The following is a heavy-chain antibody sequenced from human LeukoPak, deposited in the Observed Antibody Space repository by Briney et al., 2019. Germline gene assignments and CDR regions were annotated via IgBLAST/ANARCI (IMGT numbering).Heavy chain of an antibody. CDR1: GYTFTSYY. D-gene: IGHD3-22*01. J-gene: IGHJ4*02. V-gene: IGHV7-4-1*02. CDR2: VDTNTGNP. CDR3: ARDPSNGYYYDSSGNDY. Sequence: ASVKVSCKASGYTFTSYYMHWVRQAPGQGLEWMGWVDTNTGNPTYAQGFTGRFVFSLDTSVSTAYLQISSLKAEDTAVYYCARDPSNGYYYDSSGNDYWGQGTLVTVSS.